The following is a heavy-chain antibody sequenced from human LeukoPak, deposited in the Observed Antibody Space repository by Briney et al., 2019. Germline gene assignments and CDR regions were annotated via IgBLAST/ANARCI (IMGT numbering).Heavy chain of an antibody. Sequence: PSETLSLTCAVSGGSISSYYWSWIRQPPGRGLEWIGSIHYSGSTSYNSSLKSRVTISVDTSKNQFSLKLSSVTPADTAVYYCARQVYSSSWSYYFDYWGQGILVTVSS. CDR2: IHYSGST. D-gene: IGHD6-13*01. CDR3: ARQVYSSSWSYYFDY. CDR1: GGSISSYY. J-gene: IGHJ4*02. V-gene: IGHV4-59*01.